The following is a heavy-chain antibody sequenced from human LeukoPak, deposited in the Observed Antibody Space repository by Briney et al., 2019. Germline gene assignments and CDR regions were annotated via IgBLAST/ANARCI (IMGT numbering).Heavy chain of an antibody. D-gene: IGHD2-2*01. J-gene: IGHJ6*03. CDR3: ARGDCSSTICYSPMDV. CDR2: IYRTGSI. V-gene: IGHV4-38-2*02. Sequence: SETLSLTCTVSGYSINSGYYWVWIRQPPGKGLEWIGSIYRTGSINYNPSLKSRVTISLDTSKNQFSLKVNSVTAADTAVYYCARGDCSSTICYSPMDVWGKGTTVTVSS. CDR1: GYSINSGYY.